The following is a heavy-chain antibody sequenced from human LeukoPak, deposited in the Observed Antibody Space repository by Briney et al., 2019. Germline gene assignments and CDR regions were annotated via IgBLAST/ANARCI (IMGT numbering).Heavy chain of an antibody. CDR1: GFTFSSYA. D-gene: IGHD2-2*01. V-gene: IGHV3-30-3*02. CDR2: ISYDGSNK. Sequence: GGSLRLSCAASGFTFSSYAMHWVRQAPGKGLEWVAVISYDGSNKYYADSVKGRFTISRDNSKNTLYLQMNSLRAEDTAVYYCAKSSKNSVVPTAIDYWGQGTLVTVSS. CDR3: AKSSKNSVVPTAIDY. J-gene: IGHJ4*02.